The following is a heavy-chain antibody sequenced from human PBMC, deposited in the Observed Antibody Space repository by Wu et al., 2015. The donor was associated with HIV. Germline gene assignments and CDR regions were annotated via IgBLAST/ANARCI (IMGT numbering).Heavy chain of an antibody. CDR3: TRDELFRVDDAFDM. CDR1: GYTFTGYY. CDR2: INFNSGGA. D-gene: IGHD3-10*01. Sequence: QVHLVQSGAEVKKPGASVKVSCEASGYTFTGYYIHWVRQAPGQGLEWMAWINFNSGGANSAQMFQGRVTMTRDTSITTAYLELSSLTSDDTAVYYCTRDELFRVDDAFDMWGQGTMVIVSS. V-gene: IGHV1-2*02. J-gene: IGHJ3*02.